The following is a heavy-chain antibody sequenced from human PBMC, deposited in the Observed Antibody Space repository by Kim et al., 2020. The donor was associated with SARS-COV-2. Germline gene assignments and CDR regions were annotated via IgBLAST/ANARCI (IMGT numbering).Heavy chain of an antibody. J-gene: IGHJ6*03. Sequence: LKSRVTISVDTSKNQFYLKLSSVTAADTAVYYCARGVGYGYYYYYYMDVWGKGTTVTVSS. V-gene: IGHV4-34*01. D-gene: IGHD5-18*01. CDR3: ARGVGYGYYYYYYMDV.